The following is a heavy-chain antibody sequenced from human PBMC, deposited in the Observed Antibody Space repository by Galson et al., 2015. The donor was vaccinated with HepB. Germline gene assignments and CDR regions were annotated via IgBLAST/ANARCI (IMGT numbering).Heavy chain of an antibody. Sequence: SLRLSCAASGFTFEDYAMHWVRQVPGKGLEWVSGISWNSDFTGYADSVRGRFTISRDNAKYSLYLQMNSLRTEDTALYYCVQDLPYYIGSGSNSAGMSAWGQGTTVTVS. V-gene: IGHV3-9*01. CDR3: VQDLPYYIGSGSNSAGMSA. CDR1: GFTFEDYA. D-gene: IGHD3-10*01. J-gene: IGHJ6*02. CDR2: ISWNSDFT.